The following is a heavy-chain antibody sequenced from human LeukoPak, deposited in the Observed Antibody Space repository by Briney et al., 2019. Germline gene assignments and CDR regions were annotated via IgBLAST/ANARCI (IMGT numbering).Heavy chain of an antibody. CDR2: IYTSGST. CDR1: GGSISSATYY. Sequence: SETLSLTCTVSGGSISSATYYWSWIRQPAGKGLEWIGRIYTSGSTNYNPSLKSRVTISVDTSKNQFSLKLSSVTAADTAVYYCARTTLGELSFNWFDPWGQGTLVTVSS. J-gene: IGHJ5*02. D-gene: IGHD3-16*02. V-gene: IGHV4-61*02. CDR3: ARTTLGELSFNWFDP.